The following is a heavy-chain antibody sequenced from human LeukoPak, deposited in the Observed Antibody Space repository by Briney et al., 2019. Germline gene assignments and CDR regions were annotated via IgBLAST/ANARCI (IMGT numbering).Heavy chain of an antibody. D-gene: IGHD7-27*01. CDR3: ARARELGINAFDI. V-gene: IGHV4-31*03. CDR2: IYYSGST. J-gene: IGHJ3*02. Sequence: PSQTLSLTCTVSGGSISSGGYYWSWIRQHPGKGLEWIGYIYYSGSTYYNPSLKSRVTISVDTSKNQFSLKLSSVTAADTAVYYCARARELGINAFDIWGQGTMVTVSS. CDR1: GGSISSGGYY.